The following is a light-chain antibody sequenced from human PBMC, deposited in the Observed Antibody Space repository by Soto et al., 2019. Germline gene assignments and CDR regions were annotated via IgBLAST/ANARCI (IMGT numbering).Light chain of an antibody. V-gene: IGKV3-20*01. J-gene: IGKJ2*01. CDR2: GAS. Sequence: EIVLTQSPGTLSLSPGERATLSCRASQSVSSTYLAWYQHKPGQAPRLLIYGASSRATGIPDRFSGSGSGTDFTLTISTLEPEDFAVYYCQQYGSSPLMYTFGQGTKLEIK. CDR3: QQYGSSPLMYT. CDR1: QSVSSTY.